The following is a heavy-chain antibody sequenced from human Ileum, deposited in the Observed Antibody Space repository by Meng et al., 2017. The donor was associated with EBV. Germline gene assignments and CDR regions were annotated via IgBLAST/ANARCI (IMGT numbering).Heavy chain of an antibody. CDR2: IFSSGSP. V-gene: IGHV4-30-4*01. Sequence: AQARDAGPSRVKPSQPLSLTCVVSGASISSGGYHWSWIRQPPGKGLEWIGYIFSSGSPYYNPSLKNRITMSVDTSKNQFSLNLKSVTAADTAVYYCASYSEGGGGLGYWGQGTLVTVSS. J-gene: IGHJ4*02. CDR1: GASISSGGYH. CDR3: ASYSEGGGGLGY. D-gene: IGHD2-15*01.